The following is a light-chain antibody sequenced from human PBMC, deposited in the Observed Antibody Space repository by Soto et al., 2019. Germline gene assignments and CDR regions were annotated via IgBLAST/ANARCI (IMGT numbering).Light chain of an antibody. Sequence: QSVLTQPPSVSGAPGQKVTISCSGSSTNIGNNYVSWYQHLPGTAPKLLIYDNSERPSGIPDRFSGSKSGTSATLGITGLQTEDEADYYCGTWDSSLSAGIFGGGTKVTVL. CDR2: DNS. CDR1: STNIGNNY. CDR3: GTWDSSLSAGI. J-gene: IGLJ2*01. V-gene: IGLV1-51*01.